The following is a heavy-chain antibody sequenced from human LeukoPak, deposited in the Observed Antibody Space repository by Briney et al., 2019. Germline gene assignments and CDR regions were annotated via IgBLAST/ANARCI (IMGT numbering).Heavy chain of an antibody. CDR1: GFTFSSYS. V-gene: IGHV3-48*01. Sequence: PGGSLRLSCAASGFTFSSYSMNWVRQAPGKGLEWVSYISGSGSSIYYADSVKGRFTISRDNGKNSLYLQMNSLRAEDTAVYYCTRERYSSGWCLGFWGQGTLLTVSS. D-gene: IGHD6-19*01. CDR3: TRERYSSGWCLGF. CDR2: ISGSGSSI. J-gene: IGHJ1*01.